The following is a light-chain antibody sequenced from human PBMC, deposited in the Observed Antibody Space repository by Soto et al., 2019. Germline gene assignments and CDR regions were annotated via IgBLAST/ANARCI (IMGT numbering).Light chain of an antibody. CDR3: QKCNSAPRT. CDR1: QDINNY. CDR2: SAS. J-gene: IGKJ1*01. Sequence: DIQMTQSPSSLSASVGDRVTIACRASQDINNYLAWYQQKPGKVPKLLISSASTLRSGGPSRFSGSGSGTDFTLTISSLQPEDVATYYCQKCNSAPRTFGQGTKVDIK. V-gene: IGKV1-27*01.